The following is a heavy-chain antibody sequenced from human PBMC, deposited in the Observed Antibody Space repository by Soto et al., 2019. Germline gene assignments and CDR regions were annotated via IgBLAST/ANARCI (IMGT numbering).Heavy chain of an antibody. J-gene: IGHJ3*02. CDR2: ISSSSSYI. CDR3: AREKGDYVAFDI. D-gene: IGHD4-17*01. V-gene: IGHV3-21*01. CDR1: GFTFSSYS. Sequence: GGSLRLSCAASGFTFSSYSMNWVRQAPGKGLEWVSSISSSSSYIYYGDSVKGRFTIPRDNAKNSLYLQMNSLRAEDTAVYYCAREKGDYVAFDIWGLGTMVTVS.